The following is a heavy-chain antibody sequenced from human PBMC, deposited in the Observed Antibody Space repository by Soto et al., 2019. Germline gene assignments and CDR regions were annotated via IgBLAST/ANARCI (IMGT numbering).Heavy chain of an antibody. CDR2: IKQDGSET. Sequence: EVQLVESGGGLVQPGGSLRLSCAASGFTFSSYWMSWVRQAPGKGLEWVAHIKQDGSETYYVDSVKGRFTISRDNAKNPLYLQINPVKDEDTAVYYCAIADGYYSGSNRSDYFYYWGQGTLGTGSS. V-gene: IGHV3-7*01. CDR3: AIADGYYSGSNRSDYFYY. CDR1: GFTFSSYW. D-gene: IGHD3-22*01. J-gene: IGHJ4*02.